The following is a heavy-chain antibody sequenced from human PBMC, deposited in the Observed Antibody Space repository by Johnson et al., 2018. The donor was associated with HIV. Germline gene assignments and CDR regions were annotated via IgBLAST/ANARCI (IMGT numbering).Heavy chain of an antibody. D-gene: IGHD6-6*01. CDR2: ISYDGSNK. CDR3: ARAWYSSSAFDI. Sequence: QVQLVESGGGLVKPGGSLRLSCAASGFSFTDAWMNWVRQAPGKGLEWVAVISYDGSNKYYADSVKGRFTISRDNSKNTLYLQMNSLRAEDTALYYCARAWYSSSAFDIWGQGTMVTVSS. J-gene: IGHJ3*02. V-gene: IGHV3-30-3*01. CDR1: GFSFTDAW.